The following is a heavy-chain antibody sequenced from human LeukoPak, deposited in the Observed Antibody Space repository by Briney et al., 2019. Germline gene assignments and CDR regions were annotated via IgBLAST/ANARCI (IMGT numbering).Heavy chain of an antibody. CDR2: ISGSGGSNT. J-gene: IGHJ4*02. Sequence: PGGSLRLSCAASGFTFSSHALTWVRQAPGKGLEWVSSISGSGGSNTYYADSVKGRFTISRDNSKNTLYLQMNSLRAEDTAVYYCAKAGHTIFGVVGPSSWYRGGLDYWGQGTLVTVSS. CDR3: AKAGHTIFGVVGPSSWYRGGLDY. CDR1: GFTFSSHA. V-gene: IGHV3-23*01. D-gene: IGHD3-3*01.